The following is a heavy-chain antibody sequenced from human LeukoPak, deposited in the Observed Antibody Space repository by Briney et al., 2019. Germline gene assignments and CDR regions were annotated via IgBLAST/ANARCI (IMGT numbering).Heavy chain of an antibody. J-gene: IGHJ6*02. V-gene: IGHV1-2*02. CDR1: GYTFTGYY. CDR2: INPNSGGT. D-gene: IGHD4/OR15-4a*01. Sequence: GASVKVSCKASGYTFTGYYMHWVRQAPGQGLEWMGWINPNSGGTNYAQKFQGRFTMTRDTSISTAYMELSRLRSDGTAVYYCARTSAKSHYYYYGMDVWGQGTTVTVSS. CDR3: ARTSAKSHYYYYGMDV.